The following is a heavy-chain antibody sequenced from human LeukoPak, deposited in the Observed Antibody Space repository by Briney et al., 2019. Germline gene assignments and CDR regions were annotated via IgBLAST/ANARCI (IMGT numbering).Heavy chain of an antibody. CDR1: GASIGSYY. J-gene: IGHJ6*02. CDR2: ISPNGYT. Sequence: SETLSLTCTVSGASIGSYYWSWIRQPPGKGLEWIGYISPNGYTLYTPSLRSRVTISRDPSDNQFSLILSSVTAADTAIYYCTRHDVVPIIGHGMAVWGQGTTVTVSS. CDR3: TRHDVVPIIGHGMAV. V-gene: IGHV4-59*08. D-gene: IGHD2-2*01.